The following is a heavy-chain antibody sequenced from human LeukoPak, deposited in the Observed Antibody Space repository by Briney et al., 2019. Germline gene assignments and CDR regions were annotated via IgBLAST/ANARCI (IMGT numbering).Heavy chain of an antibody. V-gene: IGHV4-59*08. Sequence: SDTLSLTCTVSGGSISTYYWSWIRQPPGKALEWLGYFYYSGSTNYNPSLKSRVTISVDTSKNQFSLKLSSVTAADSAVYYCARSVGVPSYYGMDVWGQGTTVTVSS. CDR3: ARSVGVPSYYGMDV. CDR2: FYYSGST. CDR1: GGSISTYY. J-gene: IGHJ6*02. D-gene: IGHD3-3*01.